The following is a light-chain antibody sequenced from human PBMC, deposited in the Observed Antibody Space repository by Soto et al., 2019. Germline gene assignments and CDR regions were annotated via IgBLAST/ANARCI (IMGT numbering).Light chain of an antibody. CDR2: DVS. CDR3: SSYPSSSP. J-gene: IGLJ1*01. CDR1: SSDVGGYNY. Sequence: QSALTQPASVSGSPGQSITISCTGTSSDVGGYNYVSWYQQHPGKAPKLMIYDVSNRPSGVSNRFSGSKSGNTASLTISGLQAEDEADYYCSSYPSSSPFGTGTKLTVL. V-gene: IGLV2-14*01.